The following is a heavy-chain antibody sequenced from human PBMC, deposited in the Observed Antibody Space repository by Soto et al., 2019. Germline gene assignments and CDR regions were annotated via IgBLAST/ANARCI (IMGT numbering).Heavy chain of an antibody. CDR1: GFTFSSYA. V-gene: IGHV3-64*01. D-gene: IGHD2-15*01. CDR3: ARAGGRGYCSGGSCYSGTLGAFDI. CDR2: ICSNGGST. Sequence: GGSLRLSCAASGFTFSSYAMHWVRQAPGKGLEYVSAICSNGGSTYYANSVKVRFTISRDNSKNTLYLQMGSLRAEDMAVYYCARAGGRGYCSGGSCYSGTLGAFDIWGQGTMVTVSS. J-gene: IGHJ3*02.